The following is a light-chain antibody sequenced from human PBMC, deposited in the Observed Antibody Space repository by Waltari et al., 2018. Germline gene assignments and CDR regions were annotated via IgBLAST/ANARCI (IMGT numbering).Light chain of an antibody. Sequence: SCRASQGVGRSLAWYQQKPGQAPRLLIYDTSSRATGTPGRFSGSGSGTDFSLAISSLEPEDFAVYFCQHYVNLPVTFGQGTKVEI. CDR3: QHYVNLPVT. J-gene: IGKJ1*01. V-gene: IGKV3-20*01. CDR1: QGVGRS. CDR2: DTS.